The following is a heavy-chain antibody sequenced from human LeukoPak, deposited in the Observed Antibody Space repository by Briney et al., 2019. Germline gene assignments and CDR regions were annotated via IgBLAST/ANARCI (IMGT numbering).Heavy chain of an antibody. J-gene: IGHJ4*02. CDR1: GYTFTGYY. CDR3: ARGVRATTGNFDY. V-gene: IGHV1-2*02. CDR2: INPNSGDT. D-gene: IGHD1-1*01. Sequence: ASVKVSCKASGYTFTGYYMRWVRQAPGQGLEWMGWINPNSGDTNYAQKFQGRVSMTRDTSISTAYMEVSRLRSDDTAVYYCARGVRATTGNFDYWGQGTLVTVSS.